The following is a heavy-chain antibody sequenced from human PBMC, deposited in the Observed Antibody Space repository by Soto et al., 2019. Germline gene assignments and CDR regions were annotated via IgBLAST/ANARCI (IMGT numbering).Heavy chain of an antibody. CDR1: GFTFSSYG. J-gene: IGHJ4*02. Sequence: QVQLVESGGGVVQPGRSLRLSCAASGFTFSSYGMHWVRQAPGKGLEWVAVIWYDGSNKYYADSVKGRFTISRDNSKNTLYLQMNSLRAEDTAVYYCARDAYCGDDCYSYYFDYWGQGTLVIVSS. CDR3: ARDAYCGDDCYSYYFDY. CDR2: IWYDGSNK. D-gene: IGHD2-21*02. V-gene: IGHV3-33*01.